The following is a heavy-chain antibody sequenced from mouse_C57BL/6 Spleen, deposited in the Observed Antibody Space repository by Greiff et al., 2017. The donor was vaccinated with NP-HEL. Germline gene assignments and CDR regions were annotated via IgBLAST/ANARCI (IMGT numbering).Heavy chain of an antibody. Sequence: VQLQQSGAELVRPGASVKLSCTASGFNIKDYYMHWVKQRPEQGLEWIGRIDPEDGDTEYAPKFQGKATMTADTSSNTAYLQLSSLTSEDTAVYYCTAPDDGSSYEYYAMDYWGQGTSVTVSS. V-gene: IGHV14-1*01. CDR1: GFNIKDYY. D-gene: IGHD1-1*01. J-gene: IGHJ4*01. CDR3: TAPDDGSSYEYYAMDY. CDR2: IDPEDGDT.